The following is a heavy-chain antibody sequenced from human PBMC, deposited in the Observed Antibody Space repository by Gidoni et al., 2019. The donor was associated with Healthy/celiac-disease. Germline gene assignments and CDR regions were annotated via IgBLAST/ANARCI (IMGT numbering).Heavy chain of an antibody. CDR1: GGSISSYY. CDR2: IYYSGST. Sequence: QVQLQESGPGLVKPSETLSLTCTVPGGSISSYYWSWIRQPPGKGLEWIGYIYYSGSTNYNPSLKSRVTISVDTSKNQFSLKLSSVTAADTAVYYCARLGPGIWGQGTLVTVSS. J-gene: IGHJ4*02. V-gene: IGHV4-59*01. CDR3: ARLGPGI.